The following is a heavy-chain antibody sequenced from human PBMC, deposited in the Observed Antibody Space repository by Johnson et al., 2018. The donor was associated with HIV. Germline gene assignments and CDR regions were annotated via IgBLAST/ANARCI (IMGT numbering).Heavy chain of an antibody. CDR1: GFTFDDYG. CDR3: ARDTYCSGGSCYSNAFDI. V-gene: IGHV3-20*04. J-gene: IGHJ3*02. D-gene: IGHD2-15*01. CDR2: INWNGRST. Sequence: VQLVESGGGVVRPGGSLRLSCAASGFTFDDYGMSWVRQAPGKGLEWVSGINWNGRSTGYADSVKGRFTISRDNAKNSLYLQMNSLRAEDTAVYSCARDTYCSGGSCYSNAFDIWGQGAVVTVAS.